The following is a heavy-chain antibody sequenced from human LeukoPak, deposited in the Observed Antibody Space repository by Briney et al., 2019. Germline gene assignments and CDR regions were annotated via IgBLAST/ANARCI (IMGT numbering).Heavy chain of an antibody. CDR1: GFTVSSNY. Sequence: GGSLRLSCAGSGFTVSSNYMSWVRPAPGKGVEWVSVIYSGGSTYYADSVKGRFTISRDSSKNTLYLQMNSLRAEDTAVYYCARGRGSGWPFDYWGQGTLVTVSS. CDR3: ARGRGSGWPFDY. J-gene: IGHJ4*02. D-gene: IGHD6-19*01. CDR2: IYSGGST. V-gene: IGHV3-66*01.